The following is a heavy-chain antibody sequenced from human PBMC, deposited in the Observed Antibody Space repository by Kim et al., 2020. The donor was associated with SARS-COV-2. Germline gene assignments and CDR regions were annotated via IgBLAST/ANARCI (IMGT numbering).Heavy chain of an antibody. Sequence: PSRRSRVTISVDTSKNQFSLKLSSVTAAETAVYYCARGFRGYSGYDPDYWGQGTLVTVSS. D-gene: IGHD5-12*01. V-gene: IGHV4-39*07. CDR3: ARGFRGYSGYDPDY. J-gene: IGHJ4*02.